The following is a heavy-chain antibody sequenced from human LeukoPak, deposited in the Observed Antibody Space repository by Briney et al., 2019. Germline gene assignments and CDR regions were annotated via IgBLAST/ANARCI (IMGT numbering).Heavy chain of an antibody. V-gene: IGHV3-9*01. J-gene: IGHJ6*02. CDR3: ATYYYGMDV. Sequence: GGSLRLSCAASGFTFDDYAMHWVRQAPGKGLEWVSGISWNSGSIGYADSAKGRFTISRDNAKNSLYLQMNSLRAEDTALYYCATYYYGMDVWGQGTTVTVSS. CDR1: GFTFDDYA. CDR2: ISWNSGSI.